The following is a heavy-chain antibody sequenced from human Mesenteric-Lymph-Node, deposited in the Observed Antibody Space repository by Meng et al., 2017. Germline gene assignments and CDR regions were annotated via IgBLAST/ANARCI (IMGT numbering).Heavy chain of an antibody. D-gene: IGHD3-10*01. CDR1: GGSISSGGYY. Sequence: SETLSLTCTVSGGSISSGGYYWSWIRQPPGKGLEWIGEINHSGSTNYNPSLKSRVTISVDTSKNQFSLKLSSVTAADTAVYYCARVAYYYGSGSYTDDYWGQGTLVTVSS. CDR2: INHSGST. CDR3: ARVAYYYGSGSYTDDY. J-gene: IGHJ4*02. V-gene: IGHV4-39*07.